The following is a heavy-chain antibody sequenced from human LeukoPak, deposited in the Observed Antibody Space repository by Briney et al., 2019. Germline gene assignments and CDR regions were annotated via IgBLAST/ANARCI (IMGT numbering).Heavy chain of an antibody. J-gene: IGHJ4*02. Sequence: GGSLRLSCAASGFTFSSYWMSWVRQAPGKGLEWVANIKQDGSEKYYVDSVKGRFTISRDNAKNSLYLQMNSLRAEDTAVYSCARNYDFWSGYWHLYYFDYWGQGTLVTVSS. CDR3: ARNYDFWSGYWHLYYFDY. D-gene: IGHD3-3*01. CDR1: GFTFSSYW. V-gene: IGHV3-7*01. CDR2: IKQDGSEK.